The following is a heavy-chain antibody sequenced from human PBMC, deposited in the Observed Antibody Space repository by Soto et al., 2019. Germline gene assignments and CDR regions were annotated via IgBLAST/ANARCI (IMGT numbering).Heavy chain of an antibody. V-gene: IGHV3-30-3*01. CDR2: ILHDGSTN. Sequence: QVQLVESGGGVVQSGRSLRLSCAASGFTFSSYAMHWVRQAPGKGLEWVASILHDGSTNDDAASVKGRFTISRDNAENTLYLQMNSLRTEDTAVYYCARGTESYITSPRRPLFDYWGQGTLVTVSS. CDR1: GFTFSSYA. J-gene: IGHJ4*02. D-gene: IGHD3-10*01. CDR3: ARGTESYITSPRRPLFDY.